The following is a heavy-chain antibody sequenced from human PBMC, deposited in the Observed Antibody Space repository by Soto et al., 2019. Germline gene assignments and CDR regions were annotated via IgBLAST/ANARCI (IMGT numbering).Heavy chain of an antibody. J-gene: IGHJ4*02. Sequence: QVQLQESGPGLVEPSGTLSLTCAVSGGSISSSNWWSWVRQPPGKGLEWIGEIYHSGSTNYNPSLKSRVTISVDKSKNQFSLNLSSVTAADTAVYYCARVPGTNYYYSSGYRDYWGQGTLVTVSS. D-gene: IGHD3-22*01. CDR3: ARVPGTNYYYSSGYRDY. CDR1: GGSISSSNW. V-gene: IGHV4-4*02. CDR2: IYHSGST.